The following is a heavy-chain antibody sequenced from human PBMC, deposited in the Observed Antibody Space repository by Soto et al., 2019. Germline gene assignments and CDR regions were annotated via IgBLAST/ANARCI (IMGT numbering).Heavy chain of an antibody. Sequence: SETLSLTCTVSGGSISSSSYYWGWIRQPPGKGLEWIGSIYYSGSTYYNPSLKSRVTISVDTSKNQFSLKLSSVTAADTAVYYCARGGAYDFWSGYYGPTDCFDPWGQATLVTVPS. J-gene: IGHJ5*02. CDR1: GGSISSSSYY. CDR2: IYYSGST. V-gene: IGHV4-39*01. CDR3: ARGGAYDFWSGYYGPTDCFDP. D-gene: IGHD3-3*01.